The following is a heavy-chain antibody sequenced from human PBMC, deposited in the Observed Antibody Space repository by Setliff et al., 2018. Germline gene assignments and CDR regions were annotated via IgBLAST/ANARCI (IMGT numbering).Heavy chain of an antibody. Sequence: HGESLKISCKGSGYTFTNYWIGWLRRMPGKGLEWMGVIYPGDSDTRYSPSFQGQVTISADKSINTAYLQWSSLKASDTAIYYCTRHEDRNKCTSSSCYRENDAFDVWGQGAMVTVSS. CDR2: IYPGDSDT. V-gene: IGHV5-51*01. CDR1: GYTFTNYW. J-gene: IGHJ3*01. D-gene: IGHD2-2*01. CDR3: TRHEDRNKCTSSSCYRENDAFDV.